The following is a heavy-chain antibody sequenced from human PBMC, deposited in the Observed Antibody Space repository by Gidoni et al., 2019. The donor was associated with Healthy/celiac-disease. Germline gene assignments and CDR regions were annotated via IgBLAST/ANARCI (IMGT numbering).Heavy chain of an antibody. Sequence: QVQLVQSGAEVKKPGSSVKVSCKASGGTFSSYAISWVRQAPGQGLEWMGGIIPIFGTANYAQKFQGRVTITADESTSTAYMELSSLRSEETAVYYCARGPGSGPVYYYYGMDVWGQGTTVTVSS. J-gene: IGHJ6*02. CDR2: IIPIFGTA. CDR1: GGTFSSYA. CDR3: ARGPGSGPVYYYYGMDV. V-gene: IGHV1-69*01. D-gene: IGHD2-15*01.